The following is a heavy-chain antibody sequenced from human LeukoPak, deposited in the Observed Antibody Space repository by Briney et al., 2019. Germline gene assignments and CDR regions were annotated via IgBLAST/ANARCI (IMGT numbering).Heavy chain of an antibody. J-gene: IGHJ4*02. V-gene: IGHV3-30*03. CDR3: ASPIRSYSSGWSLDY. CDR2: ISYDGSNK. CDR1: GFTFSSYT. Sequence: GGSLRLSCAASGFTFSSYTMHWVRQAPGKGLEWVAVISYDGSNKYYADSVKGRFTISRDNSKNTLYLQMNSLRAEDTAVYYCASPIRSYSSGWSLDYWGQGTLVTVSS. D-gene: IGHD6-19*01.